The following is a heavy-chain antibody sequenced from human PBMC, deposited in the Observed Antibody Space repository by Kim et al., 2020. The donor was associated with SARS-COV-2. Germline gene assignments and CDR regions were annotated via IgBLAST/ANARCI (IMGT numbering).Heavy chain of an antibody. D-gene: IGHD4-4*01. CDR1: GFTFSSYS. Sequence: GGSLRLSCAASGFTFSSYSMNWVRQAPGKGLEWVSSISSSSSYIYYADSVKGRFTISRDNAKNSLYLQMNSLRAEDTAVYYCARQLGPGDYSKGYDYYGMDVWGQGTTVTVSS. J-gene: IGHJ6*02. CDR2: ISSSSSYI. V-gene: IGHV3-21*01. CDR3: ARQLGPGDYSKGYDYYGMDV.